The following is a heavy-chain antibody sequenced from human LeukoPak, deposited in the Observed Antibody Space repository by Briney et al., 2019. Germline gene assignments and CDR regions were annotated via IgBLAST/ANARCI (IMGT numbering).Heavy chain of an antibody. CDR2: INYSGST. D-gene: IGHD3-10*01. V-gene: IGHV4-39*01. CDR1: GGSISSSSYY. Sequence: SETLSLTCTVSGGSISSSSYYWGWIRQPPGKGLEWIGSINYSGSTYYNPSLKSRVTISVDTSKNQFSLKLSSVTAADTAVYYCASAVLLWFGESHLDPWGQGTLVTVSS. CDR3: ASAVLLWFGESHLDP. J-gene: IGHJ5*02.